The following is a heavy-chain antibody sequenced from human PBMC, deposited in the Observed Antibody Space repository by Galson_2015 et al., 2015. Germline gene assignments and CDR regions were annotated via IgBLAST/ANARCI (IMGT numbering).Heavy chain of an antibody. D-gene: IGHD3-22*01. CDR3: ASPYYYDSSVAFDI. Sequence: SETLSLTCTVSGGSISGSSYYWGWIRQPPGKGLEWIGSIYYSGSTYYNPSLKSRVTISVDTSKNQFSLKLSSVTAADTAVYYCASPYYYDSSVAFDIWGQGTMVTVSS. CDR2: IYYSGST. CDR1: GGSISGSSYY. V-gene: IGHV4-39*01. J-gene: IGHJ3*02.